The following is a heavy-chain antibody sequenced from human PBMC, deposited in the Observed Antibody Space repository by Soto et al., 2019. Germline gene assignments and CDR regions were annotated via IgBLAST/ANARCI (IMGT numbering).Heavy chain of an antibody. D-gene: IGHD6-6*01. CDR2: MSSRSITI. CDR3: ASGGSSSDNGMDV. V-gene: IGHV3-48*02. J-gene: IGHJ6*02. CDR1: GFTFSTYS. Sequence: EVQLVESGGGLVQPGGSLRVSCAASGFTFSTYSMNWVRQAPGKGLEWVSYMSSRSITIYYTDSVKGRFTISRDNAQNSRYLQMNSLADEDTAVDYCASGGSSSDNGMDVWGQGTTVTVSS.